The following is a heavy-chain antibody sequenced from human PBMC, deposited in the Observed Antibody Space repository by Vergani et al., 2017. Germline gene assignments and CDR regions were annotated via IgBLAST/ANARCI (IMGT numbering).Heavy chain of an antibody. V-gene: IGHV3-30*04. Sequence: QVQLVESGGGVVQPGRSLRLSCAASGFTFSSYAMHWVRQAPGKGLEWVAVISYDGSNKYYADPVKGRFTISRDNSKNTLYLQMNSLRAEDTAVYYCARQPYYYGSGSYFDYWGQGTLVTVSS. CDR1: GFTFSSYA. D-gene: IGHD3-10*01. CDR3: ARQPYYYGSGSYFDY. J-gene: IGHJ4*02. CDR2: ISYDGSNK.